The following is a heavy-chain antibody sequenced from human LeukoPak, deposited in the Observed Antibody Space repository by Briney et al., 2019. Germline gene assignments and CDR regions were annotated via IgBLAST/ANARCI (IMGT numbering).Heavy chain of an antibody. Sequence: GGSLRLSCAASGFTFSSYSMNWVRQAPGKGLEWVSSISSSSSYIYYADSVKGRFTISRDNAKNSLYLQMNSLRAEDTAVYFCARDSSGWTFDYWGQETLVTVSS. CDR3: ARDSSGWTFDY. CDR2: ISSSSSYI. V-gene: IGHV3-21*01. D-gene: IGHD6-19*01. J-gene: IGHJ4*02. CDR1: GFTFSSYS.